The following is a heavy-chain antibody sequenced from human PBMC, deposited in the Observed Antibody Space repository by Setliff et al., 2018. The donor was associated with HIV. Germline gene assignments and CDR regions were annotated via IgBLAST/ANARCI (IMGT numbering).Heavy chain of an antibody. CDR2: INQSGSX. V-gene: IGHV4-34*01. Sequence: SETLSLTCAVYGGSFSGYYWSWIRPPPGKGLEWIGEINQSGSXSDKMSLWSRXTIXXXXXRNQFSLGLISVTAADTAVYYCXXXXXXXXIDXWAPXXLVT. J-gene: IGHJ4*01. CDR1: GGSFSGYY. CDR3: XXXXXXXXIDX.